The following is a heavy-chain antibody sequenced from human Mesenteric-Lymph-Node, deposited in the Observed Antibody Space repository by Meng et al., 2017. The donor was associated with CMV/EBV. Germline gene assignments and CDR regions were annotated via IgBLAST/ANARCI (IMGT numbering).Heavy chain of an antibody. D-gene: IGHD3-3*01. J-gene: IGHJ6*02. CDR3: ARERYDFWSVIPHYGMDV. CDR2: IYYSGST. CDR1: GGSISSSSYY. Sequence: SETLSPTCTVPGGSISSSSYYWGWIRQPPGKGLEWIGSIYYSGSTYYNPSLKSRVTISVDTSKNQFSLKLSSVTAADTAVYYCARERYDFWSVIPHYGMDVWGQGTTVTVSS. V-gene: IGHV4-39*02.